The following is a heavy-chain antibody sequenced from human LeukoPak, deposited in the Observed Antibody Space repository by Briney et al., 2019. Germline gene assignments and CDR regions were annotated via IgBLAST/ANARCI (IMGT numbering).Heavy chain of an antibody. Sequence: GASVKVSGKASGYTFTSYDINWVRQATGQGLEWMGWMNPNSGNRGYAQKFQGRVTITRNTSISTAYMELSSLRSEDTAVYYCAREGSSGSYFYFDYWGQGTLVTVSS. CDR1: GYTFTSYD. CDR3: AREGSSGSYFYFDY. V-gene: IGHV1-8*03. CDR2: MNPNSGNR. J-gene: IGHJ4*02. D-gene: IGHD3-10*01.